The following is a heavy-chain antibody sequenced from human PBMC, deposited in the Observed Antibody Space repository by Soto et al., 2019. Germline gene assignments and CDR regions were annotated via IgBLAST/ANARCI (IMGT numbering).Heavy chain of an antibody. V-gene: IGHV4-61*01. J-gene: IGHJ5*02. D-gene: IGHD3-16*01. Sequence: SETLSLTCTVSGGSVSNDNFYWSWIRQPPGKGLEWIGYVHSSGITNYNPSFKRRVTISVDTSRNQFSLRLSSVTAADTAVYYCARGLTMGQLPSHFDHWGQGTLVTVSS. CDR1: GGSVSNDNFY. CDR2: VHSSGIT. CDR3: ARGLTMGQLPSHFDH.